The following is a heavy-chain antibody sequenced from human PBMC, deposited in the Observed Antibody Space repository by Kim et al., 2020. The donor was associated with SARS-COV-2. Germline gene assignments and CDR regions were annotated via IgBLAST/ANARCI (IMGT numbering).Heavy chain of an antibody. D-gene: IGHD3-9*01. CDR1: GYTFTGYY. CDR3: ARDGGPVRYFDWPRHYYYGMDV. J-gene: IGHJ6*02. Sequence: ASVKVSCKASGYTFTGYYMHWVRQAPGQGLEWMGWINPNSGGTNYAQKFQGWVTMTRDTSISTAYMELSRLRSDDTAVYYCARDGGPVRYFDWPRHYYYGMDVWGQGTTVTVSS. V-gene: IGHV1-2*04. CDR2: INPNSGGT.